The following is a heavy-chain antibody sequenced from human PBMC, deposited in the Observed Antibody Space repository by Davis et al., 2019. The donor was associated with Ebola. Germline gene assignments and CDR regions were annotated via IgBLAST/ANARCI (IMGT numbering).Heavy chain of an antibody. CDR3: ARDRDGWYTYAS. CDR2: ISGTGATS. J-gene: IGHJ4*02. D-gene: IGHD6-19*01. CDR1: QFTFSSYP. V-gene: IGHV3-23*01. Sequence: PGGSLRLSCVPSQFTFSSYPMAWVRQAPGKALEWLSVISGTGATSYYPDSVRGRFTISRDNSKNTVYLQMNSLRVEDTAVYHCARDRDGWYTYASWGLGTLVTVSS.